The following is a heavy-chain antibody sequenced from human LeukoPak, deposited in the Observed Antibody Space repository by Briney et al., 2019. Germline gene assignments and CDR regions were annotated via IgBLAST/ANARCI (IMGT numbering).Heavy chain of an antibody. V-gene: IGHV4-59*10. Sequence: PSETLSLTCAVSGDSISSYYWSWIRQPAGKGLEWIGRIYTTGSTTYNPSPKTRDTMAVDTSNHQVSLNLSAVTAADSAVYYWARGGCTKSDRWGQGTLVTVSS. CDR2: IYTTGST. D-gene: IGHD2-8*01. J-gene: IGHJ5*02. CDR3: ARGGCTKSDR. CDR1: GDSISSYY.